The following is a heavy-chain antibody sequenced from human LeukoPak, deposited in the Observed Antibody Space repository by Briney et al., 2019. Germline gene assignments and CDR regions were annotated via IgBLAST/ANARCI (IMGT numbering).Heavy chain of an antibody. D-gene: IGHD2-15*01. CDR3: ARAFCSGGSCYEGFDY. J-gene: IGHJ4*02. CDR1: GFTFSSYS. Sequence: GGSLRLSCAASGFTFSSYSMNWVRQAPGKGLEWVSSISSSSSYIYYADSVKGRFTISRDNAKNSLYLQMNSLRAEDTAVYYCARAFCSGGSCYEGFDYWGQGTLVTVSS. V-gene: IGHV3-21*01. CDR2: ISSSSSYI.